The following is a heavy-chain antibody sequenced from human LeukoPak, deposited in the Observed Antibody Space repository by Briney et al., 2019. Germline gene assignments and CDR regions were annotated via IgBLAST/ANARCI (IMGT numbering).Heavy chain of an antibody. Sequence: PGGSLRLSCAASGFTVSSNYMSWVRQAPGKGLEWVSVIYSGGSTYYADSVKGRFTISRDNSKNTLYLQMNSLRAEDTAVYYCARDRADFWSGPFFDYWGQGTLVTVSS. V-gene: IGHV3-53*01. J-gene: IGHJ4*02. D-gene: IGHD3-3*01. CDR2: IYSGGST. CDR1: GFTVSSNY. CDR3: ARDRADFWSGPFFDY.